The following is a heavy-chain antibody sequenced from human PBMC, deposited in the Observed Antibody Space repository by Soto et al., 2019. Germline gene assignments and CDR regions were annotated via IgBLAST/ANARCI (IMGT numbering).Heavy chain of an antibody. V-gene: IGHV1-69*12. CDR1: GGTFSSYA. CDR3: ARGQAVAGTKYFQH. J-gene: IGHJ1*01. Sequence: QVQLVQSGAEVKKPGSSVKVSCKASGGTFSSYAISWVRQAPGQGLEWMGGIIPIFGTANYAQKFQGRVRITADESTSTAYMELSGLRSEDTAVYYCARGQAVAGTKYFQHWGQGTLVTVSS. D-gene: IGHD6-19*01. CDR2: IIPIFGTA.